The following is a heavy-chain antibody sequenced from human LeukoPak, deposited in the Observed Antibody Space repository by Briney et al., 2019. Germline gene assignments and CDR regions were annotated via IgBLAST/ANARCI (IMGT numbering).Heavy chain of an antibody. V-gene: IGHV3-43D*03. J-gene: IGHJ4*02. Sequence: TGGSLRLSCAASGFKFDDYGMHWVRQAPGKGLEWVSLISWDGDTTYYADSVKGRFTISRDNSKNSMDLQMNSLRAEDTALYYCAKGVSATYPYYFDYWGQGTLVTVSS. CDR3: AKGVSATYPYYFDY. CDR1: GFKFDDYG. D-gene: IGHD1-26*01. CDR2: ISWDGDTT.